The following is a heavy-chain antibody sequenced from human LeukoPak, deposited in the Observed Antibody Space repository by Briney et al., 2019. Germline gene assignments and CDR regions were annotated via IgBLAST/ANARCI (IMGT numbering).Heavy chain of an antibody. CDR1: GYTFNMYG. V-gene: IGHV1-18*01. CDR3: ARHRAGGYCAVGDCVVHTF. Sequence: ASVKVSCKASGYTFNMYGISWVRQAPGQGLEWMGWFSPYNGHTNLAQKLQDRVTMTTDTSTNTAYMELRSLRSDDTAVYYCARHRAGGYCAVGDCVVHTFWGQGTLVTVSS. CDR2: FSPYNGHT. D-gene: IGHD2-8*02. J-gene: IGHJ4*02.